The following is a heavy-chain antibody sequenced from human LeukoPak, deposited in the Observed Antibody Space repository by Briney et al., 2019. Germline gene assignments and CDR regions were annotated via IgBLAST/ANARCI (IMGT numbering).Heavy chain of an antibody. Sequence: GRSLRLSCTASGFTFGDYAMSWVRQAPGKGLEWVGLIRSKAYGGTTEYAASVKGRFTISRDDSKSIAYLQMNSLKTEDTAVYYCTRSKGVWDYFDYWGQGTLVTVSS. D-gene: IGHD3-16*01. J-gene: IGHJ4*02. CDR2: IRSKAYGGTT. V-gene: IGHV3-49*04. CDR1: GFTFGDYA. CDR3: TRSKGVWDYFDY.